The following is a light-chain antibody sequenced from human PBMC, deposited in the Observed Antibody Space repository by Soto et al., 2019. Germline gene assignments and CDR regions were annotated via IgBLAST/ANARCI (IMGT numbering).Light chain of an antibody. Sequence: EILLTQSPGTLSLSPGERATLSCGGSRTVSRNNLVWYQQRHGQPPRLLIYGASSRATGIPARLSGGGYGTEFTITISSLKYEDFELYYCQQYMNWTRTFGQGTKVDIK. V-gene: IGKV3D-15*01. J-gene: IGKJ1*01. CDR2: GAS. CDR3: QQYMNWTRT. CDR1: RTVSRNN.